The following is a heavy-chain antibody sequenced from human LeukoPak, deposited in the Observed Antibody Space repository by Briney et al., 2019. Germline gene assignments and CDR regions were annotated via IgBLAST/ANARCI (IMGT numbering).Heavy chain of an antibody. Sequence: SETLSLTCTVSGGSISSYYWSWIRQPPGKGLEWIGYIYYSGSTNYNPSLKSRVTISVDTSKNQFFLKLSSVTAADTAVYYCARQSDDSSGYYYYFDYWGQGTLVTVSS. V-gene: IGHV4-59*08. D-gene: IGHD3-22*01. J-gene: IGHJ4*02. CDR3: ARQSDDSSGYYYYFDY. CDR1: GGSISSYY. CDR2: IYYSGST.